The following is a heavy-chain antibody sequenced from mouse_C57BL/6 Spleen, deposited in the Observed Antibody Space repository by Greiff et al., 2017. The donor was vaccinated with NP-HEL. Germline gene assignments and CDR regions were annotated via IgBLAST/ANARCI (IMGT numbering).Heavy chain of an antibody. Sequence: QVQLKESGAELVRPGTSVKMSCKASGYTFTNYWIGWAKQRPGHGLEWIGDIYPGGGYTNYNEKFKGKATLTADKSSSTAYMQFSSLTSEDSAIYYCARGGRDYDVRYFDVWGTGTTVTVSS. CDR1: GYTFTNYW. CDR3: ARGGRDYDVRYFDV. CDR2: IYPGGGYT. V-gene: IGHV1-63*01. D-gene: IGHD2-4*01. J-gene: IGHJ1*03.